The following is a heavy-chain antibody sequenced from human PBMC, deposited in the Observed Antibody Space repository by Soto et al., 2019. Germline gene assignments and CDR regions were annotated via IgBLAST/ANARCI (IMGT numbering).Heavy chain of an antibody. J-gene: IGHJ4*02. D-gene: IGHD2-2*01. CDR3: ARSDGVYCSSTSCYRFDY. CDR1: GGTFSSYT. V-gene: IGHV1-69*02. Sequence: SVKVSCKASGGTFSSYTISWVRQAPGQGLEWMGRIIPILGIANYAQKFQGRVTITADKSTSTAYMALSSLRSEDTAVYYCARSDGVYCSSTSCYRFDYWDQGTLVTVSS. CDR2: IIPILGIA.